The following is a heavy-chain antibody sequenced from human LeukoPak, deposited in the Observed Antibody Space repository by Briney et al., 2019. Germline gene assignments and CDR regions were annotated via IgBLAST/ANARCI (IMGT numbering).Heavy chain of an antibody. CDR1: GFTFSSYE. J-gene: IGHJ4*02. D-gene: IGHD3-22*01. CDR3: ARDHQVVPFDY. CDR2: ISSSGSTI. Sequence: PGGSLRLSCAASGFTFSSYEMNWVRQAPGKGLEWVSYISSSGSTIYYADSVKGRFTISRDNAKNSLYLQMNSLRAEDTAVYCCARDHQVVPFDYWGQGTLVTVSS. V-gene: IGHV3-48*03.